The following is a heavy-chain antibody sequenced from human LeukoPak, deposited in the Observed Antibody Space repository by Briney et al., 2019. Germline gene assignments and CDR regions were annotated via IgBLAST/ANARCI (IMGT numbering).Heavy chain of an antibody. V-gene: IGHV4-39*07. CDR3: ARGLHYYDSSGYYGPYDY. Sequence: SETLSLTCTVSGASLSPYYWGWIRQPPGKGLEWIGSIYYSGSTYYNPSLKSRVTISVDTSKNQFSLKLSSVTAADTAVYYCARGLHYYDSSGYYGPYDYWGQGTLVTVSS. D-gene: IGHD3-22*01. CDR1: GASLSPYY. CDR2: IYYSGST. J-gene: IGHJ4*02.